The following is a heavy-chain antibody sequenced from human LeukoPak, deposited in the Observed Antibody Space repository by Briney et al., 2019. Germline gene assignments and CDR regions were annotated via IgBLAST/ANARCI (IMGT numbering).Heavy chain of an antibody. CDR3: ARRAIAEGFDY. Sequence: GRSLRLSCAASGFTFSTYALHWVRQAPGKGLEWVAVISYDGSNIYYADSVKGRFTISRDNAKNSLYLQMSSLRVEDTAVYYCARRAIAEGFDYWGQGTLVTVSS. J-gene: IGHJ4*02. V-gene: IGHV3-30-3*01. CDR1: GFTFSTYA. D-gene: IGHD6-13*01. CDR2: ISYDGSNI.